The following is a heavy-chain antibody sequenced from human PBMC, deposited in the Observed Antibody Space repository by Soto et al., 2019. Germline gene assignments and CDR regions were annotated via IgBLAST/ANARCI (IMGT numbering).Heavy chain of an antibody. J-gene: IGHJ2*01. CDR1: GGSISTYY. V-gene: IGHV4-59*08. CDR2: IYDSGST. Sequence: PSETLSLTCTVSGGSISTYYCSWIRQPPGKGLEWIGYIYDSGSTDYNPSLKSRVTISVDTSKNQFSLKLSSVTAADTAVYYCARHGGRYCSGGACYIYWHFDLWGRGTLVTVSS. CDR3: ARHGGRYCSGGACYIYWHFDL. D-gene: IGHD2-15*01.